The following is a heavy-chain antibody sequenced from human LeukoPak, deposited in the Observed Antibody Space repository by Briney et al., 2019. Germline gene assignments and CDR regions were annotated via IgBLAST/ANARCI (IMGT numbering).Heavy chain of an antibody. J-gene: IGHJ1*01. Sequence: SGTLSLTCTISGGFISSSSYYWGWIRQPPGKGLEWIGDIYYSGSTYYNPALKSRVSMSIDTSKTQFSLELRSVAAADTALYYRARRRYYDSTGYLEWGQGTLVTVTS. D-gene: IGHD3-22*01. CDR3: ARRRYYDSTGYLE. CDR2: IYYSGST. V-gene: IGHV4-39*01. CDR1: GGFISSSSYY.